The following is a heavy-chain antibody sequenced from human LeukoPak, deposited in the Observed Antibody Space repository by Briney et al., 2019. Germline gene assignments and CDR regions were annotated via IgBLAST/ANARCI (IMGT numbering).Heavy chain of an antibody. Sequence: GGSLRLSCAASGFTFNSYAMSWVRQAPEKGLEWVATISGSGGGTYYADSVMGRFTISRDDSKNTLYLQMNSLRAEDTAVYYCAKDLGRYRNNYFDYWGQGTLVTVSS. D-gene: IGHD1-26*01. CDR1: GFTFNSYA. CDR3: AKDLGRYRNNYFDY. CDR2: ISGSGGGT. V-gene: IGHV3-23*01. J-gene: IGHJ4*02.